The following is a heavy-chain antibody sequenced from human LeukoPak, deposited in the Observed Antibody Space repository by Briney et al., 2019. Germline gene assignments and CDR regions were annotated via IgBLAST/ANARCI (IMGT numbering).Heavy chain of an antibody. D-gene: IGHD1-14*01. CDR1: GFTFSSYA. J-gene: IGHJ5*02. CDR2: ISGSGTNT. Sequence: GGSLRLSCAASGFTFSSYAMSWVRQAPGKGLEWVSSISGSGTNTYYADSVKGRFTISRDNSRNLLFLQMSSLRADDTAVYHCESTRGPWGQGTPVTVSS. CDR3: ESTRGP. V-gene: IGHV3-23*01.